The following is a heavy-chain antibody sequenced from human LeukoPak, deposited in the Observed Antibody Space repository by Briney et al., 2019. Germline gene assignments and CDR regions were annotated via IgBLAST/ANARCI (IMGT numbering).Heavy chain of an antibody. CDR1: GGSISSGGYY. V-gene: IGHV4-61*08. CDR2: IYYSGST. J-gene: IGHJ6*02. Sequence: PSETLSLTCAVSGGSISSGGYYWSWIRQPPGKGLEWIGYIYYSGSTNYNPSLKSRVTISVDTSKNQFSLKLSSVTAADTAVYYCARMGGGQYYYYGMDVWGQGTTVTVSS. CDR3: ARMGGGQYYYYGMDV. D-gene: IGHD4-23*01.